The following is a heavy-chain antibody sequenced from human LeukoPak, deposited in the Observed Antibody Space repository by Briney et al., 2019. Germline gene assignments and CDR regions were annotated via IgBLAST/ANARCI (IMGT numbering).Heavy chain of an antibody. CDR3: ARDRWGSSGWYDDAFDI. CDR2: ISAYNGNT. J-gene: IGHJ3*02. D-gene: IGHD6-19*01. CDR1: GYTFTSYG. V-gene: IGHV1-18*04. Sequence: ASVKVSCKASGYTFTSYGISWVRQAPEQGLEWMGWISAYNGNTNYAQKLQGRVTMTTDTSTSTAYMELRSLRSDDTAVYYCARDRWGSSGWYDDAFDIWGQGTMVTVSS.